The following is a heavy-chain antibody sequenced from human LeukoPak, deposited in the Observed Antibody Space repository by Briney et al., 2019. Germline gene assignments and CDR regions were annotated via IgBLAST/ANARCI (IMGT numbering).Heavy chain of an antibody. Sequence: SETLSLTCTVSGGSISSYYWSWLRQSPGKGLEWIGYIYYSGSTNYNPSLKSRVTISVDTSKNQSSLKLSSVTAADTAVYYCARSRGWSRYYGMDVWGQGTTVTVSS. D-gene: IGHD3-10*01. CDR2: IYYSGST. J-gene: IGHJ6*02. V-gene: IGHV4-59*01. CDR1: GGSISSYY. CDR3: ARSRGWSRYYGMDV.